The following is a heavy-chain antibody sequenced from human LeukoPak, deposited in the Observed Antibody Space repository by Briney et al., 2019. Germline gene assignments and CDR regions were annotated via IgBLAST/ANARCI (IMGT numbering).Heavy chain of an antibody. D-gene: IGHD1-26*01. CDR2: ITSDGSGT. CDR3: ARGGSPPEALGDTFDI. J-gene: IGHJ3*02. CDR1: GFTFSSYW. Sequence: GGSLRLSCAASGFTFSSYWMHWVRQAPGKGLVWVSGITSDGSGTRYADSVKGRFTISRDNAKNTVYLQMNSLRAEDTAAFYCARGGSPPEALGDTFDIWGQGTMVTVPS. V-gene: IGHV3-74*01.